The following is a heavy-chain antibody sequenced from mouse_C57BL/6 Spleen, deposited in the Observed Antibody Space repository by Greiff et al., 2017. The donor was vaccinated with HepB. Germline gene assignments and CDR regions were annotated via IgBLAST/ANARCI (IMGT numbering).Heavy chain of an antibody. V-gene: IGHV1-15*01. CDR3: TSGAY. CDR2: IDPVTGGT. Sequence: QVQLKQSGAELVRPGASVTLSCKASGYTFTDYEMHWVKQTPVHGLEWIGAIDPVTGGTAYNQKFKGKAILTADKSSSTAYMELRSLTSEDSAVYYCTSGAYWGQGTLVTVSA. CDR1: GYTFTDYE. J-gene: IGHJ3*01.